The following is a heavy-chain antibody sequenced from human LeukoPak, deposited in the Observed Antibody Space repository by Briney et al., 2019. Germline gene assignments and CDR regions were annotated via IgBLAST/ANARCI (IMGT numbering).Heavy chain of an antibody. D-gene: IGHD4-23*01. Sequence: GGSLRLSCAASGFTFSSYSMNWVRQAPGKGLEWVSSISSSSSYIYYADSVKGRFTISRDNAKNSLYLQMNSLRAEDTAVYYCASDDYGGNSLYDWGQGTLVTVSS. V-gene: IGHV3-21*01. J-gene: IGHJ4*02. CDR2: ISSSSSYI. CDR3: ASDDYGGNSLYD. CDR1: GFTFSSYS.